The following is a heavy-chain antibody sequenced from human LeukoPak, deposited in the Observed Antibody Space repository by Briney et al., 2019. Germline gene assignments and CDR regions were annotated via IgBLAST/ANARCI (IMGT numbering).Heavy chain of an antibody. J-gene: IGHJ2*01. CDR2: IYSTGIT. D-gene: IGHD3-22*01. CDR3: ARRAYYDTSGYYPASGYFDL. V-gene: IGHV4-59*08. Sequence: SETLSLTCTVSGGSIFSSYWNWIRQSPGKGLEWLGYIYSTGITNYNPSLKGGGSMSIATSKNQFSLRLNSVTAADTAFYYCARRAYYDTSGYYPASGYFDLWGRGTLVTVSS. CDR1: GGSIFSSY.